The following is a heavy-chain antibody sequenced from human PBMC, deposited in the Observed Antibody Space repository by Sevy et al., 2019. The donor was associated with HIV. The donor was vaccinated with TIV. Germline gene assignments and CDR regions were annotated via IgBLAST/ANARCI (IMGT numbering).Heavy chain of an antibody. CDR3: ATGPPDGSYDYFDY. Sequence: GGSLRLSCAASGFTFSSYSMNWVRQAPGKGLEWVSAISGLSNYIYYAESLKGRFIISRDNAKNTMYLQMNSLRASDTAVYYCATGPPDGSYDYFDYWGQGTLVTVSS. D-gene: IGHD1-26*01. CDR1: GFTFSSYS. CDR2: ISGLSNYI. V-gene: IGHV3-21*06. J-gene: IGHJ4*02.